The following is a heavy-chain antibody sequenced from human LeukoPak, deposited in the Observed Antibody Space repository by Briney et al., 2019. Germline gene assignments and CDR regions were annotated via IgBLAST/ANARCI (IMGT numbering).Heavy chain of an antibody. CDR3: ARGGHRQKEF. CDR1: GFTFSNYW. V-gene: IGHV3-7*01. Sequence: GGSLRLSCSASGFTFSNYWMTWVRQSPGKGLEWVAIIKHDGSDKYCVDSVKGRFTISRDNAKNPLYLQMSSLRAEDTAVYYCARGGHRQKEFWGQGTLVTVSS. J-gene: IGHJ4*02. D-gene: IGHD3-10*01. CDR2: IKHDGSDK.